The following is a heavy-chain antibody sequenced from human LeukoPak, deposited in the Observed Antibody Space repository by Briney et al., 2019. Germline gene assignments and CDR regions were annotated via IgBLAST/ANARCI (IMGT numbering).Heavy chain of an antibody. J-gene: IGHJ4*02. CDR2: IYYSGST. CDR1: GGSISSGGYS. D-gene: IGHD5-24*01. CDR3: ARGRDGYNFLNRGEYYYFDY. V-gene: IGHV4-30-4*07. Sequence: SETLSLTCAVSGGSISSGGYSWSWIRQPPGKGLEWIGYIYYSGSTYYNPSLKSRVTISVDTSKNQFSLKLNSVTAADTAVYYCARGRDGYNFLNRGEYYYFDYWGQGTLVTVSS.